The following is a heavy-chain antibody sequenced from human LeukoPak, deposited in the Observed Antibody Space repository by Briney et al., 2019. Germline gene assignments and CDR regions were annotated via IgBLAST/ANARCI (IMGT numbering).Heavy chain of an antibody. CDR3: TRGHPGVVRGTNWFDP. CDR2: IYYSGST. J-gene: IGHJ5*02. D-gene: IGHD3-10*01. CDR1: GGSINFYY. Sequence: SETLSLTCTVSGGSINFYYWSWIRQPPGKALEWIGSIYYSGSTYYNPSLKSRVTISVDTSKNQFSLKLSSVTAADTAVYYCTRGHPGVVRGTNWFDPWGQGTLVTVSS. V-gene: IGHV4-59*08.